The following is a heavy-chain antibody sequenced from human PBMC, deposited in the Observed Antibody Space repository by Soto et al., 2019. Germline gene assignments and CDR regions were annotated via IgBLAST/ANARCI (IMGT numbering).Heavy chain of an antibody. CDR3: AKDDSSSVGATSHYGMDV. CDR1: GFTFDDYA. Sequence: EVQLVESGGGLVQPGRSLRLSCAASGFTFDDYAMHWVRQAPGKGLEWVSGITWDSGNIGYADSVKGRFTISRDNAKNSRYLQMNSLRSEDTALYYCAKDDSSSVGATSHYGMDVWGQGTTVTVSS. CDR2: ITWDSGNI. J-gene: IGHJ6*02. D-gene: IGHD1-26*01. V-gene: IGHV3-9*01.